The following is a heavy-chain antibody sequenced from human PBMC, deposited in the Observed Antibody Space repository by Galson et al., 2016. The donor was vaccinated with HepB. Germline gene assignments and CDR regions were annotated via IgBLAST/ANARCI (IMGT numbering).Heavy chain of an antibody. CDR2: ITSSSSLI. Sequence: SLRLSCAVFGFNLNSYSMNWVRQAPGKGLEWISYITSSSSLIFYADSVKGRFTISRDNARNSLYLQMNILRDEDTAVYYCARVVYGSGSYYRFYDHWGQGTLVTVSS. D-gene: IGHD3-10*01. V-gene: IGHV3-48*02. J-gene: IGHJ4*02. CDR1: GFNLNSYS. CDR3: ARVVYGSGSYYRFYDH.